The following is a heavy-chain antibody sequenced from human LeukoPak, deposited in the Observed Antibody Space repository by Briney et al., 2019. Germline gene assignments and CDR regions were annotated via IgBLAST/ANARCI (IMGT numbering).Heavy chain of an antibody. CDR2: INPSGGST. J-gene: IGHJ5*02. V-gene: IGHV1-46*01. CDR3: ARRAVAGTTDP. CDR1: GYTFTSYY. Sequence: GASVKVSCKASGYTFTSYYMHWVRQAPGQGLEWMGIINPSGGSTSYAQKFQGRVTMPRDTSTSTVYMELSSLRSEDTAVYYCARRAVAGTTDPWGQGTLVTVSS. D-gene: IGHD6-19*01.